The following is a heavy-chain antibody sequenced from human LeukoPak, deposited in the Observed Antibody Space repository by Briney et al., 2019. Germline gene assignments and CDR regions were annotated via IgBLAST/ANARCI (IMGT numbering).Heavy chain of an antibody. D-gene: IGHD1-26*01. J-gene: IGHJ4*02. CDR2: ITPYIGDT. V-gene: IGHV1-18*01. CDR3: ARVAGVSYNYFDS. Sequence: ASVNVSCKASGYTFITYGITWVRQAPGQGLEWMGWITPYIGDTNYAQNLQDRVTMTTDTSTSTAYMELRSLRSDDTAVYFCARVAGVSYNYFDSWGQGTLVTVSS. CDR1: GYTFITYG.